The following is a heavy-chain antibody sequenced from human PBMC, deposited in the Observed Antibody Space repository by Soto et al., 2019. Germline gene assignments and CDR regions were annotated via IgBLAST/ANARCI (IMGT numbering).Heavy chain of an antibody. Sequence: SVKVSCKASGGTFSSYAISRVRQAPGQGLEWMGGIIPIFGTANYAQKFQGRVTITADESTSTAYVELSSLRSEDTAVYYCARNAPMAPIDYWGQGTLVTVSS. CDR2: IIPIFGTA. CDR1: GGTFSSYA. D-gene: IGHD3-10*01. J-gene: IGHJ4*02. CDR3: ARNAPMAPIDY. V-gene: IGHV1-69*13.